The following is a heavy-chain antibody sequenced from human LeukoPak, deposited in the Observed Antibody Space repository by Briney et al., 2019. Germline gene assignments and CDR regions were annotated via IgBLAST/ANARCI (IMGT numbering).Heavy chain of an antibody. V-gene: IGHV3-23*01. CDR3: ANSPDGAFDY. J-gene: IGHJ4*02. Sequence: TGGSLRLSCAASGFTFSSYAMSWVRQAPGKGLEWVSTISNSDDNTYYADSVKGRFTISRDNSKNTLYLHMNSLRAEDTAVYYCANSPDGAFDYWGQGTLVTVSS. CDR2: ISNSDDNT. CDR1: GFTFSSYA.